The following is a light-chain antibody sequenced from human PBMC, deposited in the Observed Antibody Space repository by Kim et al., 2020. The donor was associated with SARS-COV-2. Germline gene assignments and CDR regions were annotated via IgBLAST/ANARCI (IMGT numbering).Light chain of an antibody. Sequence: GQSVTISCTGTNSDIGTYNFVSWYQQVPGTAPKLIIYDVTERPSGVPDRFSGSKSGNTASLTVSGLQAEDEADYYCVSYAGTNIYVFGTGTRV. J-gene: IGLJ1*01. CDR2: DVT. CDR1: NSDIGTYNF. V-gene: IGLV2-8*01. CDR3: VSYAGTNIYV.